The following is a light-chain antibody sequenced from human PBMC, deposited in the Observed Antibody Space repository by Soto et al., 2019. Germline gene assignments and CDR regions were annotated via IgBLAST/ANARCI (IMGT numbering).Light chain of an antibody. CDR2: DAS. CDR3: QQYDNLPLT. V-gene: IGKV1-33*01. J-gene: IGKJ4*01. CDR1: QDISNY. Sequence: DIQMTPSPSSLSASVVDRVTITCQASQDISNYLNWYQQKPGKAPKLLIYDASNLETGVPSRFSGSGSGTDFTFTISSLQPEDIATYYCQQYDNLPLTVGGGTKVDIK.